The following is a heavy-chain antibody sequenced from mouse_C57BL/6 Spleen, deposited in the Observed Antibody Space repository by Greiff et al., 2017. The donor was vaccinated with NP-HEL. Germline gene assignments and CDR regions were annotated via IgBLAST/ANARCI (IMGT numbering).Heavy chain of an antibody. V-gene: IGHV3-6*01. J-gene: IGHJ4*01. D-gene: IGHD3-2*02. Sequence: ESGPGLVKPSQSLSLTCSVTGYSITSGYYWNWIRQFPGNKLEWMGYISYDGSNNYNPSLKNRISITRDTSKNQFFLKLNSVTTEDTATYYCARGTAQAPAMDYWGQGTSVTVSS. CDR2: ISYDGSN. CDR3: ARGTAQAPAMDY. CDR1: GYSITSGYY.